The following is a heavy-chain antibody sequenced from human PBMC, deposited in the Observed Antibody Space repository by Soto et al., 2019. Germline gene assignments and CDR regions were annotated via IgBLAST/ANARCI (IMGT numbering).Heavy chain of an antibody. CDR1: AGSISSGGYH. J-gene: IGHJ4*02. V-gene: IGHV4-31*03. Sequence: PSQTLSLTCTVSAGSISSGGYHWSWIRQHPEKGLEWIGYIYYSGSTYYNPSLKSRVTISVDKSKSKFSLNMTSFTAAATAVNQCDRVDWSRNDYDYWGQGTLDTVSS. CDR2: IYYSGST. D-gene: IGHD5-12*01. CDR3: DRVDWSRNDYDY.